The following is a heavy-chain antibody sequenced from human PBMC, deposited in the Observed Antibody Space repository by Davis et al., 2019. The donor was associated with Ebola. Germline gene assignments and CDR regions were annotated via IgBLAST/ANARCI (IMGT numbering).Heavy chain of an antibody. CDR1: GFIFSNYW. V-gene: IGHV3-7*01. CDR3: AKFCVRETWETCYFDS. CDR2: IKEDGSDK. D-gene: IGHD1-26*01. Sequence: GGSLRLSCATSGFIFSNYWMTWVRQAPGKGLEWVASIKEDGSDKLYVDSVKGRFTISRDNAKNSLYLQMNGLRADDTAVYYCAKFCVRETWETCYFDSWGQGTLVTVPS. J-gene: IGHJ4*02.